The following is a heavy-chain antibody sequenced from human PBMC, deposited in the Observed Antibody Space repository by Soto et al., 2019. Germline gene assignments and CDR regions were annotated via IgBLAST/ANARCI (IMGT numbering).Heavy chain of an antibody. CDR2: VSSYNGNT. CDR1: GYTFTDHG. D-gene: IGHD3-10*01. J-gene: IGHJ4*02. CDR3: AREVEGSYSTADF. Sequence: GPPVKVSCKTSGYTFTDHGIDWVRQAPGQGLEWVGWVSSYNGNTNYAYNLKDRVIMTTDASTSTAYMELRGLRSDDTAVYYCAREVEGSYSTADFWGQGTPVTVSS. V-gene: IGHV1-18*01.